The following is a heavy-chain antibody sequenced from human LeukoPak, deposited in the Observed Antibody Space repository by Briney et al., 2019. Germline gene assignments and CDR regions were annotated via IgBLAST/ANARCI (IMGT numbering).Heavy chain of an antibody. Sequence: SETLSLTCTVSGGSISSSSYYWGWIRQPPGKGLEWIGSIYYSGSTYYNPSLKSRVTISVDTSKNQFSLNLSSVTAADTAVYYCASPNRALDAFDIWGQGTMVTVSS. V-gene: IGHV4-39*01. D-gene: IGHD2/OR15-2a*01. J-gene: IGHJ3*02. CDR1: GGSISSSSYY. CDR3: ASPNRALDAFDI. CDR2: IYYSGST.